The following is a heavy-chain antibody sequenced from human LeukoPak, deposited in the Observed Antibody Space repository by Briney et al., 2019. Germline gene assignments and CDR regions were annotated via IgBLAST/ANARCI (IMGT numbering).Heavy chain of an antibody. V-gene: IGHV1-2*02. CDR2: INPNSGDT. D-gene: IGHD2-21*02. J-gene: IGHJ4*02. CDR1: GYTFTVSY. Sequence: ASVKVSFKSSGYTFTVSYLHWVRQAPGQGLEWMGWINPNSGDTKYTQTFQGRVTMTRDTSINTAFMELSSLRSDDTALYYCARGGLPASFDSWGQGTLVTVSS. CDR3: ARGGLPASFDS.